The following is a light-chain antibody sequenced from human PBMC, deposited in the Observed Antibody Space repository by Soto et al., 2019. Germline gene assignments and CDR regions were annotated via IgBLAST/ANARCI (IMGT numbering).Light chain of an antibody. V-gene: IGKV3-15*01. CDR2: GAS. Sequence: EILMTHSPSTLSVSPGERATLCFSASQSVSSNLAWYQQKPGQAPRLLIYGASTRATGIPARFSGSGSGTEFTLTISSLQSEDFAVYYCQQYNNWPLTFGGGTKVDIK. CDR3: QQYNNWPLT. J-gene: IGKJ4*01. CDR1: QSVSSN.